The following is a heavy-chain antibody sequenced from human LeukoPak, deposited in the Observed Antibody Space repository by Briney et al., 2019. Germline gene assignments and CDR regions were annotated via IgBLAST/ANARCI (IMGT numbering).Heavy chain of an antibody. V-gene: IGHV3-21*01. J-gene: IGHJ4*02. CDR2: ISSSSSYI. D-gene: IGHD3-16*02. CDR3: ARHRTASDY. Sequence: GGSLRLSCAASGFTFSSYSMNWVRQTPGKGLEWVSSISSSSSYIFYADSVKGRFTMSRDNAKKSLFLQMNSLRAEDTAVYYCARHRTASDYWGQGTLVTVSS. CDR1: GFTFSSYS.